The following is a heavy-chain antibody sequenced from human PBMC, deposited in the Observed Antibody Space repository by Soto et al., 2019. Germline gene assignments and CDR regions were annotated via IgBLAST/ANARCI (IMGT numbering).Heavy chain of an antibody. D-gene: IGHD3-3*01. CDR3: ARVQGTIFG. Sequence: SETPSLTCTVSGGSISSGDYYWSWIRQPPGKGLEXXXYXYXXXSXXXXPSLKSRVTISVDTSKNQFSLKLSSVTAADTAVYYCARVQGTIFGWGQGTLVTVSS. CDR1: GGSISSGDYY. J-gene: IGHJ4*02. V-gene: IGHV4-30-4*01. CDR2: XYXXXSX.